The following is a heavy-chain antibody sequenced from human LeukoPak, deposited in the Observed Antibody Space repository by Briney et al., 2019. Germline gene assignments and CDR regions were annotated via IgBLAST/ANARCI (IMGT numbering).Heavy chain of an antibody. CDR1: GFTFDDYA. V-gene: IGHV3-9*01. J-gene: IGHJ4*02. D-gene: IGHD1-26*01. Sequence: SGGSLRPSCAASGFTFDDYAMHWVRQAPGKGLEWVSGISWNTNSIDYADSVKGRFTISRDNAKNSLYLQMNSLRAEDTALYYCAKDKSDSGSQIDYWGQGTLVTVSS. CDR2: ISWNTNSI. CDR3: AKDKSDSGSQIDY.